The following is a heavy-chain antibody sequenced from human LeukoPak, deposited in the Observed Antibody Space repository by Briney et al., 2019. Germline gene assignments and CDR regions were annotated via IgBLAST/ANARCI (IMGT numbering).Heavy chain of an antibody. CDR2: IYSGGTT. J-gene: IGHJ4*02. D-gene: IGHD2-15*01. CDR3: ARGECSGGSCLSTFDY. CDR1: GXTVSGNY. V-gene: IGHV3-53*01. Sequence: QPGGSLRLSCVASGXTVSGNYMTWVRQAPGKGLEWVSVIYSGGTTHYGDSVKGRFTISRDNSKNTLYLQMNSLRAEDTAVYYCARGECSGGSCLSTFDYWGQGTLVTVSS.